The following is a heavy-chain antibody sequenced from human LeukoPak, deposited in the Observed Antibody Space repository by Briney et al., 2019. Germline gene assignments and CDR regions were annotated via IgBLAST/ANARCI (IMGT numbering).Heavy chain of an antibody. V-gene: IGHV1-3*01. CDR2: INAGNGNT. Sequence: GASVKVSCKASGYTLTSYAMHWVRQAPGQRLEWMGWINAGNGNTKYSQKFQGRVTITRDTSASTAYMELSSLRSEDTAVYYCARDSERELYSSSWPNWFDPWGQGTLVTVSS. CDR1: GYTLTSYA. J-gene: IGHJ5*02. CDR3: ARDSERELYSSSWPNWFDP. D-gene: IGHD6-13*01.